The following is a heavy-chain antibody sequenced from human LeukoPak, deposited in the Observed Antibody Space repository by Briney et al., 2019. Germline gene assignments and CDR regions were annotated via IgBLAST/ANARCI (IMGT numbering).Heavy chain of an antibody. CDR3: ARGGADIVVVPAAMGGSYFRSYYMDV. J-gene: IGHJ6*03. D-gene: IGHD2-2*01. CDR1: GGSISSYY. CDR2: IYDSGST. Sequence: SETLSLTCTVSGGSISSYYWSWIRQPPGKGLEWIGYIYDSGSTNYNPSLESRVTISVDTSKNQFSLKLSSVTAADTAMYYCARGGADIVVVPAAMGGSYFRSYYMDVWGKGTTVTISS. V-gene: IGHV4-59*01.